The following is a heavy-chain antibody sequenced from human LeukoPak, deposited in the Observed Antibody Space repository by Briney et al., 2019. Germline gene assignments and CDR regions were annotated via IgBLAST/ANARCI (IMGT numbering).Heavy chain of an antibody. J-gene: IGHJ6*02. Sequence: SETLSLTCTVSGGSISSSSYYWGWIRQPPGKGLEWIGYIYYSGSTNYNPSLKSRVTISVDTSKNQFSLKLSSVTAADTAVYYCAREGSSSWYGSILSQHYYYYGMDVWGQGTTVTVSS. CDR2: IYYSGST. V-gene: IGHV4-61*05. D-gene: IGHD6-13*01. CDR1: GGSISSSSYY. CDR3: AREGSSSWYGSILSQHYYYYGMDV.